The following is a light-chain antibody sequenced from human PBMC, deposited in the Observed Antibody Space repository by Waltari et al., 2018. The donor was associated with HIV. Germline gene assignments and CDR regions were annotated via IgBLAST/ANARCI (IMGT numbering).Light chain of an antibody. V-gene: IGLV2-23*02. Sequence: QSALAQPASVSGSPGQTITISCTGTSSDIGNYNFVSWYQQHPGKPPKLLISEVTKRPSGVPSRFSASKSGNTASLTISGLQPEDEADYYCCSCGGPPPCWLFGGGTKLTVL. CDR3: CSCGGPPPCWL. CDR1: SSDIGNYNF. J-gene: IGLJ3*02. CDR2: EVT.